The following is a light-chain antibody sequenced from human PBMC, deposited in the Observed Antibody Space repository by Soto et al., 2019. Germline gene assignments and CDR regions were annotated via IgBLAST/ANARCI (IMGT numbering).Light chain of an antibody. CDR3: QQYNNWPKT. J-gene: IGKJ1*01. CDR2: GAS. V-gene: IGKV3-15*01. CDR1: QCVSSN. Sequence: EIVMTQSPATLSVSPGERATLSCRAIQCVSSNLAWYQQKPGQAPRLLIYGASTRATGIPARFSGSGSGTEFTLTISSLQSEDFAVYYCQQYNNWPKTFGQGTKVDIK.